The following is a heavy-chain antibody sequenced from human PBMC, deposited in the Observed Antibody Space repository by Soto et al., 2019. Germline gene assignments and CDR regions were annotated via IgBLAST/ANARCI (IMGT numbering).Heavy chain of an antibody. CDR2: LSHDGSDK. D-gene: IGHD3-10*01. V-gene: IGHV3-30*03. CDR3: ATRGDYPY. J-gene: IGHJ4*02. Sequence: HSSSAAGGNSIGNDVQWVRQAPGKGLEWVTSLSHDGSDKFYAASVQGRFTISRDASKNNLFLQMNSLRPEDTAVYYCATRGDYPYCGQRTRVTVSS. CDR1: GGNSIGND.